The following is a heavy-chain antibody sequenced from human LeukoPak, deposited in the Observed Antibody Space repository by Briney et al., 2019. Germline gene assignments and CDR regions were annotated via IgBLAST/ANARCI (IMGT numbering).Heavy chain of an antibody. V-gene: IGHV3-7*01. Sequence: GGSLRLSCAASGFIFSSYWMSWVRQAPGKGLEWVANIKQDGSEKYYVDSVKGRFTISRDNSKNSLYLQMNSLRAEDTAVYYCARALIGYYFDYWGQGTLVTVSS. CDR1: GFIFSSYW. J-gene: IGHJ4*02. D-gene: IGHD2-8*01. CDR2: IKQDGSEK. CDR3: ARALIGYYFDY.